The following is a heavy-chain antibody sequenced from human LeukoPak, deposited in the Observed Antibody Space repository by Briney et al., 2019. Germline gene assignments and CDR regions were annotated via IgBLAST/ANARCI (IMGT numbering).Heavy chain of an antibody. CDR2: IKQDGSEK. CDR3: ARGAYNTGWYYFDY. D-gene: IGHD6-19*01. Sequence: GGSLRLSCAASGFTFSSYWMSWVRQAPGKGLEWVANIKQDGSEKYYVDSVKGRFTISRDNAKNTLYLQMNSLRAEDTAVYYCARGAYNTGWYYFDYWGQGTLVTVSS. V-gene: IGHV3-7*01. J-gene: IGHJ4*02. CDR1: GFTFSSYW.